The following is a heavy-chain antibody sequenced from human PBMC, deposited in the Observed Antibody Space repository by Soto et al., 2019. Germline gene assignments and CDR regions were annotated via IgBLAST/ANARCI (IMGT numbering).Heavy chain of an antibody. V-gene: IGHV3-23*01. CDR1: GFTFSSYA. CDR2: ISGSGGST. J-gene: IGHJ4*02. Sequence: EVQLLESGGGLVQPGGSLRLSCAASGFTFSSYAMSWVRQAPGKGLEWVSAISGSGGSTYYADSVKGRFTISRDNSKNTLYLQMNSLRAEDTAVYYCAKDKSSGWYSLGFPFDYWGQGTLVTVSS. CDR3: AKDKSSGWYSLGFPFDY. D-gene: IGHD6-19*01.